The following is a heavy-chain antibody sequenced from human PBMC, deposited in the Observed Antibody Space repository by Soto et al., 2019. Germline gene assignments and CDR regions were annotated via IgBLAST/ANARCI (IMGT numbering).Heavy chain of an antibody. CDR2: IVVGSGNT. J-gene: IGHJ3*02. CDR1: GFTFTSSA. Sequence: SVKVSCKASGFTFTSSAVQWVRQARGQRLEWIGWIVVGSGNTNYAQKFQERVTITRDMSTSTAYMELSSLRSEDTAVYYCAGGRRSTGRAFDIWGQGTMVTVS. V-gene: IGHV1-58*01. D-gene: IGHD3-16*01. CDR3: AGGRRSTGRAFDI.